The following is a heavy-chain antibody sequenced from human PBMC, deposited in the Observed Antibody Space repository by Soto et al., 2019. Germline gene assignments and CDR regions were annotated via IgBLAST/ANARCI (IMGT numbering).Heavy chain of an antibody. CDR3: ACEGEGGRLVIYAASDI. Sequence: ASVKVSCKASGFTFTSYAINWVRQAPGQGLEWIGWISVYSGNTNYAQKLQDRVTMTTDTSTSTAYMELSSLRSDDTAVYYCACEGEGGRLVIYAASDIWGQGTLVTVSS. D-gene: IGHD3-16*01. CDR2: ISVYSGNT. V-gene: IGHV1-18*01. J-gene: IGHJ3*02. CDR1: GFTFTSYA.